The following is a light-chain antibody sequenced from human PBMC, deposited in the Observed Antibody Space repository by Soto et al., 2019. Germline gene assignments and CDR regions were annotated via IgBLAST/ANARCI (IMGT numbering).Light chain of an antibody. CDR2: EVS. V-gene: IGLV2-8*01. Sequence: QSALTQPPSASGSPGQSVTISCTGNSNDVGHSSFISWYQQHPGKGPKLIIYEVSKRPSGVPDSFSGSKSGNTASLSVSGLQDEDEADYFCNAQADNGKHVFGTGTKLTVL. J-gene: IGLJ1*01. CDR1: SNDVGHSSF. CDR3: NAQADNGKHV.